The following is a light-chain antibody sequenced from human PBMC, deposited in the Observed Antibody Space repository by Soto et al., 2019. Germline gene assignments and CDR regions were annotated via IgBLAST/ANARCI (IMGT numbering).Light chain of an antibody. CDR1: QSIRTN. V-gene: IGKV3-15*01. Sequence: EIELTQSPATLSVSAGGTVTLSCRASQSIRTNVAWYQQIPGQAPRLLVYGSSTRATGVPARFSGSGSGIEFTLTISRLQSEDAAFYYCQQYFNWPLTRTFGPGTKVQIK. J-gene: IGKJ4*01. CDR3: QQYFNWPLTRT. CDR2: GSS.